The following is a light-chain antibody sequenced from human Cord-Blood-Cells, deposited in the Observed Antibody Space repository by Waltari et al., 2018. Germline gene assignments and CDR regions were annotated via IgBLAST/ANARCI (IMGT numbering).Light chain of an antibody. CDR1: RSAVSSYTL. J-gene: IGLJ2*01. Sequence: QSALTEPASVSGSPGPSITISCTGTRSAVSSYTLVCLYQQHPGKAPKLMIYEGSKRPSGVSNRFSGSKSGNTASLTISGLQAEDEADHYCCSYAGSSTFHVVFGGGTKLTVL. CDR2: EGS. CDR3: CSYAGSSTFHVV. V-gene: IGLV2-23*03.